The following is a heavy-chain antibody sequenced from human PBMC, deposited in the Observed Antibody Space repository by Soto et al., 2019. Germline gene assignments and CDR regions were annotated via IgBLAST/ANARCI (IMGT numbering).Heavy chain of an antibody. CDR3: ARETKLWFGELSWFDY. V-gene: IGHV3-11*01. D-gene: IGHD3-10*01. Sequence: GGSLRLSCAASGFTFSDYYMSWIRQAPGKGLEWVSYISSSGSTIYYADSVKGRFTISRDNAKNSLYLQMNSLRAEDTAVYYCARETKLWFGELSWFDYWGQGTLVTVSS. J-gene: IGHJ4*02. CDR1: GFTFSDYY. CDR2: ISSSGSTI.